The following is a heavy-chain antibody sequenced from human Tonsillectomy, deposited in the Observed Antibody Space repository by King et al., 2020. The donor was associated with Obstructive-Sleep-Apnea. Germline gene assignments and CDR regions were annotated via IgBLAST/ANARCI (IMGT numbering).Heavy chain of an antibody. J-gene: IGHJ4*02. D-gene: IGHD3-22*01. CDR2: INPDSGRT. Sequence: QLVQSGAEVKKPGASVKVSCKASGYTYTAYYIHWVRQAPGQGLEWMGWINPDSGRTNYAQKFQGRVTMTRDTSISTAYMELSRLRYDDTAVYYCAGLLLLGSSWAHFDYWGQGTLVTVSS. V-gene: IGHV1-2*02. CDR1: GYTYTAYY. CDR3: AGLLLLGSSWAHFDY.